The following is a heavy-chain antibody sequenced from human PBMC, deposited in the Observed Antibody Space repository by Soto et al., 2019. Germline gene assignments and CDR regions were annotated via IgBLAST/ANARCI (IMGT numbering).Heavy chain of an antibody. CDR2: INSDGSST. D-gene: IGHD2-2*01. J-gene: IGHJ4*02. Sequence: EVQLVESGGGLVQPGGSLRLSCAASGFTFSSYWMHLVRQAPGKGQVWVSRINSDGSSTSYADSVKGRFTISRDNAKNTMYLQVTSRIAEDTAVYYCARGRRIVVAAAATGGYFDYWGQGTLVTFSS. CDR1: GFTFSSYW. CDR3: ARGRRIVVAAAATGGYFDY. V-gene: IGHV3-74*01.